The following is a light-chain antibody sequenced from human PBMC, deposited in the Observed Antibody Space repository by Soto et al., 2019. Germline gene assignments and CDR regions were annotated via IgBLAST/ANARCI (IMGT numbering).Light chain of an antibody. CDR3: QQYGTSPPYT. V-gene: IGKV3-20*01. J-gene: IGKJ2*01. CDR1: QSVSSSN. Sequence: EIVLTQSPVTLSLSPGERATLSCRASQSVSSSNLAWYQQKPGQAPRLLIYAASSRATGIPDRFSGSGSGADFTLTLSRLEAEDFAVYYCQQYGTSPPYTFGQGTKVEIK. CDR2: AAS.